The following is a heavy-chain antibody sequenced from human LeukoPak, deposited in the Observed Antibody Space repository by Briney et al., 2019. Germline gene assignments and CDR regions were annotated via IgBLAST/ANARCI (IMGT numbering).Heavy chain of an antibody. CDR1: GGSISSYY. CDR3: ARVSGREWLQPRRYFDY. J-gene: IGHJ4*02. Sequence: SETLSLTCTVSGGSISSYYWSWIRQPPGKGLEWIGYIYYSGSTNYNPSLKSRVTISVDTSKNQFSLKLSSATAADTAVYYCARVSGREWLQPRRYFDYWGQGTLVTVSS. D-gene: IGHD5-12*01. V-gene: IGHV4-59*01. CDR2: IYYSGST.